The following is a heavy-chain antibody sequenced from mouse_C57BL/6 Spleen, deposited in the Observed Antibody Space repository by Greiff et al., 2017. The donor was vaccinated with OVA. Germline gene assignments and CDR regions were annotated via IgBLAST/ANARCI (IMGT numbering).Heavy chain of an antibody. V-gene: IGHV3-6*01. Sequence: EVQLQESGPGLVKPSQSLSLTCSVTGYSITSGYYWNWIRQFPGNKLEWMGYISYDGSNNYNPSLKNRISITRDTSKNQFFLKLNSLTTEDTATYYCAGAMDYWGQGTSVTVSS. J-gene: IGHJ4*01. CDR1: GYSITSGYY. CDR2: ISYDGSN. CDR3: AGAMDY.